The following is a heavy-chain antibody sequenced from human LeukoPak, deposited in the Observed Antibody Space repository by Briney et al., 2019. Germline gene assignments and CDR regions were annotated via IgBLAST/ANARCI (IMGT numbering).Heavy chain of an antibody. CDR1: GYTFTSYD. CDR3: ARYYYDSSGYYHYFQH. Sequence: ASVTVSCKASGYTFTSYDINWVRQATGQGLEWMGWMNPNSGNTGYAQKFQGRVTMTRNTSISTAYMELSSLRSEDTAVYYCARYYYDSSGYYHYFQHWGQGTLVTVSS. J-gene: IGHJ1*01. V-gene: IGHV1-8*01. CDR2: MNPNSGNT. D-gene: IGHD3-22*01.